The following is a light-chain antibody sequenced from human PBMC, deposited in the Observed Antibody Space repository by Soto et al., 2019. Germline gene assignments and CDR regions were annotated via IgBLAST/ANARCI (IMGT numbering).Light chain of an antibody. Sequence: QSALTQPASVSGSPGQSITISCTGTSSDVGGYNYVSWYQQHPGKAPKLMIYDVSNRPSGVSNRFSGSKSGNTASLTISGPQAEDESDYYCSSYTGTSTLYVFGTGTKLTVL. CDR2: DVS. V-gene: IGLV2-14*01. J-gene: IGLJ1*01. CDR1: SSDVGGYNY. CDR3: SSYTGTSTLYV.